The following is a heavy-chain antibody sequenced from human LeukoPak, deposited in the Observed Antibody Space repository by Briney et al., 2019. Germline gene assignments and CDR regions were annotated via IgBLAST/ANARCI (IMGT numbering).Heavy chain of an antibody. CDR1: GGSISSYY. J-gene: IGHJ4*02. D-gene: IGHD3-9*01. CDR2: ISTSGST. CDR3: APGIFDWLTREEYYFDY. V-gene: IGHV4-4*07. Sequence: SETLSLTCTVSGGSISSYYWSWIRQPAGKGLESIGHISTSGSTNYNPSLKSRVTMSVDTSKNQFSLKLSSVTAADTAVYYCAPGIFDWLTREEYYFDYWGQGTLVTVSS.